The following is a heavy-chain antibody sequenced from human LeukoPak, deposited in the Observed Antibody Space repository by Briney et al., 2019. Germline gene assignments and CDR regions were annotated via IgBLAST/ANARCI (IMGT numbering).Heavy chain of an antibody. V-gene: IGHV1-8*03. J-gene: IGHJ4*02. CDR1: GYTFTTYE. CDR3: AMTRRGYDPIELYFDY. D-gene: IGHD5-12*01. CDR2: MNPNSGNT. Sequence: GASVKVSCKASGYTFTTYEIHWVRQATGQGLEWMGWMNPNSGNTAYVQKFQGRLTFTRTTSINTAYMELSSLRSEDTAVYYCAMTRRGYDPIELYFDYWGQGTLVTVSS.